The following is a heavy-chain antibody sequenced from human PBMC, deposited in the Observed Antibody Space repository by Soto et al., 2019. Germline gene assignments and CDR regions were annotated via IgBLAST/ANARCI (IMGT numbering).Heavy chain of an antibody. Sequence: GGSLRLSCAASGFTFSSYAMSWVRQAPGKGLEWVSAISGSGGSTYYVDSVKGRFTISRDNSKNTLYLQMNSLRAEDTAVYYCAKDLSGGIFGVVTTHYFDYWGQGTLVTVSS. D-gene: IGHD3-3*01. CDR1: GFTFSSYA. CDR3: AKDLSGGIFGVVTTHYFDY. CDR2: ISGSGGST. V-gene: IGHV3-23*01. J-gene: IGHJ4*02.